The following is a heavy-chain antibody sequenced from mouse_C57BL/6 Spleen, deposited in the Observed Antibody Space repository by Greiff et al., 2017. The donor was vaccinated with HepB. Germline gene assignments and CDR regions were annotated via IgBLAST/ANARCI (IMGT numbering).Heavy chain of an antibody. CDR3: TSLWPWDYFDY. J-gene: IGHJ2*01. CDR1: GYTFTSYW. CDR2: IYPGNSDT. Sequence: EVQLQQSGTVLARPGASVKMSCKTSGYTFTSYWMRWVNQRPGQGLEWIGAIYPGNSDTSYNQKFKGKAKLTAVTSASTAYMELSSLTNEDSAVYYCTSLWPWDYFDYWGQGTTLTVSS. D-gene: IGHD1-1*02. V-gene: IGHV1-5*01.